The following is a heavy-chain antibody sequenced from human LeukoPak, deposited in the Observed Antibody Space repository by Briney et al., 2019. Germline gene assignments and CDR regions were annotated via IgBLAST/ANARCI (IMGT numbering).Heavy chain of an antibody. D-gene: IGHD3-10*01. V-gene: IGHV3-23*01. Sequence: GGSLRLSCAASGFTFSSYAMSWVRQAPGKGLEWVSVIGGSGGGTTYYADSVKGRFSISRDNSKNTVYLQMNSLRAEDTAVYYCAKGYYGSGKDYFDYWGQGTLVTVSS. CDR3: AKGYYGSGKDYFDY. CDR1: GFTFSSYA. CDR2: IGGSGGGTT. J-gene: IGHJ4*02.